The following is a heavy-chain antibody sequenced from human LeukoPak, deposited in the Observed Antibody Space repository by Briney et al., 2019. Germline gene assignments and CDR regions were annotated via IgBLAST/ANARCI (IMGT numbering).Heavy chain of an antibody. D-gene: IGHD2-2*01. Sequence: AASVKVSCKASGYTFTGYYMHWVRQAPGQGLEWMGWINPNSGGTNYAQKFQGWVTMTRDTSISTAYMELSRLRSDDTAVYYCARGSGPGVVVPAAMHYYYYGMDVWGQGTTVTVSS. CDR2: INPNSGGT. J-gene: IGHJ6*02. V-gene: IGHV1-2*04. CDR3: ARGSGPGVVVPAAMHYYYYGMDV. CDR1: GYTFTGYY.